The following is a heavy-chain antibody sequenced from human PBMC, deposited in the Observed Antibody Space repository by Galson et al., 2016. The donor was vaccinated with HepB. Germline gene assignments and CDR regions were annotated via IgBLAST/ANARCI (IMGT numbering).Heavy chain of an antibody. CDR2: ISTDGGRT. D-gene: IGHD2-21*02. CDR1: GVPFIKYA. V-gene: IGHV3-23*01. J-gene: IGHJ4*02. CDR3: ANIVVMTVEADY. Sequence: SLRLSCAASGVPFIKYAMSWVRQAPGRGLEWVSAISTDGGRTYYADSVKGRFTISRDNSKNTLYLQTNSLRAEDTAVYYCANIVVMTVEADYWGQGTLVTVSS.